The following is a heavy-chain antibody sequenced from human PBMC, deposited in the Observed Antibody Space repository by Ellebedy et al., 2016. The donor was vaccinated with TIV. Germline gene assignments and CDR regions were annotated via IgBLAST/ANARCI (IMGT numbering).Heavy chain of an antibody. CDR2: ISGSGVST. J-gene: IGHJ4*02. CDR3: AKSVDTAMVYFDY. D-gene: IGHD5-18*01. CDR1: GFTVSSNY. V-gene: IGHV3-23*01. Sequence: GESLKISCAASGFTVSSNYMSWVRQAPGKGLEWVSSISGSGVSTFYADSVKGRFTISRDNSKNTLYLQMNSLRAEDTAVYYCAKSVDTAMVYFDYWGQGTLVTVSS.